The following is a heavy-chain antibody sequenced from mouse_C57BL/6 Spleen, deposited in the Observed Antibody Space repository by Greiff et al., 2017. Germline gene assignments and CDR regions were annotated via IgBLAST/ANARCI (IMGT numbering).Heavy chain of an antibody. Sequence: QVHVKQSGAELVKPGASVKLSCKASGYTFTEYTIHWVKQRSGQGLEWIGWFYPGSGSIKYNEKFKDKATLTADKSSSTVYMELSRLTSEDSAVYFCARHCYDGYWFAYWGQGTLVTVSA. D-gene: IGHD2-3*01. CDR1: GYTFTEYT. CDR3: ARHCYDGYWFAY. J-gene: IGHJ3*01. V-gene: IGHV1-62-2*01. CDR2: FYPGSGSI.